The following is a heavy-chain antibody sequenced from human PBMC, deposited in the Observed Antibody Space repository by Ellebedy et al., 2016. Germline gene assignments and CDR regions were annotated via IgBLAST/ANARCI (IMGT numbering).Heavy chain of an antibody. J-gene: IGHJ6*03. CDR2: ISSSSYI. D-gene: IGHD3-3*01. Sequence: GESLKISXAASGFTFSSYSMNWVRQAPGKGLEWVSSISSSSYIYYADSVKGRFTISRDNAKNSLYLQMNSLRAEDTAVYYCARFGSGYYMDVWGKGTTVTVSS. CDR3: ARFGSGYYMDV. V-gene: IGHV3-21*01. CDR1: GFTFSSYS.